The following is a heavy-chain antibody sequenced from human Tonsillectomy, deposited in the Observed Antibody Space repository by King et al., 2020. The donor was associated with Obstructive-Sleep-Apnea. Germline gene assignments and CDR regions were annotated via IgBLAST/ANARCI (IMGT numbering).Heavy chain of an antibody. V-gene: IGHV4-39*07. CDR1: GGSISCSSYY. Sequence: QLQESGPGLVKPSETLSLTCTVSGGSISCSSYYWGWIRQPPGKGLEWIGSIYYSGRTYHNPSLKSRVTISEDTSKNQFSLQLSSVTAADTAVYYCAREDYGDLNWFDPWGQGTLVTVSS. D-gene: IGHD4-17*01. CDR2: IYYSGRT. CDR3: AREDYGDLNWFDP. J-gene: IGHJ5*02.